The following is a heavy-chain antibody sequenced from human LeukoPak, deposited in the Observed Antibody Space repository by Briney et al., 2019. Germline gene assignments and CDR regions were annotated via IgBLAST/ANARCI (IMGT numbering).Heavy chain of an antibody. CDR3: ARGPYSYDSSGAFDI. D-gene: IGHD3-22*01. Sequence: PSETLSLTCTVSGGSISSYYWSWIRQPAGKGLEWIGRIYSSGSTNYNPSLKSRVTMSVDTSKNQFSLKLSSVTAADTAVYFCARGPYSYDSSGAFDIWGQGTMVTVSS. CDR1: GGSISSYY. V-gene: IGHV4-4*07. J-gene: IGHJ3*02. CDR2: IYSSGST.